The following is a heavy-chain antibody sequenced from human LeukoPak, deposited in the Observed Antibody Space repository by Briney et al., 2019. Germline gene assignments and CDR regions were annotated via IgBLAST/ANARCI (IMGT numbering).Heavy chain of an antibody. D-gene: IGHD5-12*01. CDR3: AKETSKVAPFDY. CDR1: GFIVSRNY. V-gene: IGHV3-53*05. CDR2: IHSGRST. Sequence: GGSLRLSCAASGFIVSRNYMSWVRQAPGKGLEWVSVIHSGRSTYYADSVKGRFIISRDNAKNSLYLQINSLRAEDTALYYCAKETSKVAPFDYWGQGTLVTVSS. J-gene: IGHJ4*02.